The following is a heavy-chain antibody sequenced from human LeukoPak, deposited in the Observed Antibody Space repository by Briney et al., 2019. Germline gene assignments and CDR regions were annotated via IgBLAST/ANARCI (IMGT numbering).Heavy chain of an antibody. D-gene: IGHD4-23*01. V-gene: IGHV3-64*01. CDR1: GFTFSSYA. CDR3: ARRGGYYFDY. J-gene: IGHJ4*02. CDR2: VSSNGDST. Sequence: TGGSLRLSCAASGFTFSSYAMRWVRQAPGKRLEYLSAVSSNGDSTYYANSVKGRFTISRDNSKNTLYLQMGSLRAEDMAVYYCARRGGYYFDYWGQGTLVTVSS.